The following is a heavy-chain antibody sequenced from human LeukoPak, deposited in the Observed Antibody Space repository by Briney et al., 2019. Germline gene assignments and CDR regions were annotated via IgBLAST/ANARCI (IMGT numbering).Heavy chain of an antibody. CDR1: GYTFTGYY. Sequence: GASVKVSCKASGYTFTGYYMHWVRQAPGQGLECMGWINPNSGGTNYAQKFQGRVTMTRDTSISTAYMELSRLRSDDTAVYYCAREWLEVSLGMDVWGQGTTVTVSS. V-gene: IGHV1-2*02. CDR3: AREWLEVSLGMDV. D-gene: IGHD6-19*01. J-gene: IGHJ6*02. CDR2: INPNSGGT.